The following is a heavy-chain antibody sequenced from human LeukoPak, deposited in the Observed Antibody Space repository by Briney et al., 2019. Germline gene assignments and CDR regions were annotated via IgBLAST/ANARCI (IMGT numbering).Heavy chain of an antibody. CDR2: ISSSRSTI. V-gene: IGHV3-11*01. J-gene: IGHJ4*02. CDR3: ARDLVVPAANSNY. D-gene: IGHD2-2*01. CDR1: GFTFSDYY. Sequence: GGSLRLSCAASGFTFSDYYMSWIRQAPGKGLEWVSYISSSRSTIYYADSVKGRFTISRDNAKNSLYLQMNSLRAEDTAVYYWARDLVVPAANSNYWVRGTLVTVSS.